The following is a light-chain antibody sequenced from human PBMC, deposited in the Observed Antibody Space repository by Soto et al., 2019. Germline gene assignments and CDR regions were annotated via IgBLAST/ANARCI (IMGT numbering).Light chain of an antibody. V-gene: IGKV3-15*01. Sequence: EIVMTQSPATLSVSPGERATLSCRASHRVSSYLAWYQQKPGQAPRLLIYATSTRATGIPARFSGSRSGTEFTLTISSLQSEDFAVYYCQQYNKWPLTFGGGTKVDIK. CDR2: ATS. J-gene: IGKJ4*01. CDR3: QQYNKWPLT. CDR1: HRVSSY.